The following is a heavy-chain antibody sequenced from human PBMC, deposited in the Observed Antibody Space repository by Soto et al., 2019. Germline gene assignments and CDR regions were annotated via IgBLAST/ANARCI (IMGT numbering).Heavy chain of an antibody. V-gene: IGHV4-34*01. CDR2: INHSGST. CDR1: GGSFSGYY. CDR3: AREIHKRDCSSTSCYDTDYYYYYGMYG. Sequence: SETLSLTCAVYGGSFSGYYWSWVRQPPGKGLEWIGEINHSGSTNYDPSLKSRVTISVDTSKNQFSLKLSSVTAADTAVYYCAREIHKRDCSSTSCYDTDYYYYYGMYGWGQGTTVTVSS. D-gene: IGHD2-2*01. J-gene: IGHJ6*02.